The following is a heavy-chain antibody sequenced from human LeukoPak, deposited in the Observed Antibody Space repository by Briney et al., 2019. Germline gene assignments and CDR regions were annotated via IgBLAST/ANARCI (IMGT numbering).Heavy chain of an antibody. J-gene: IGHJ4*02. Sequence: ASVKVSCKASGYTFTNYGISWVRQAPGQGLEWMGWISAYSGHTKYVQKLQGRVTMTTDTSTSTASMELRSLRSDDTAVYYCARARRLEIDYWGQGTLVTVSS. CDR3: ARARRLEIDY. D-gene: IGHD3-3*01. CDR1: GYTFTNYG. CDR2: ISAYSGHT. V-gene: IGHV1-18*01.